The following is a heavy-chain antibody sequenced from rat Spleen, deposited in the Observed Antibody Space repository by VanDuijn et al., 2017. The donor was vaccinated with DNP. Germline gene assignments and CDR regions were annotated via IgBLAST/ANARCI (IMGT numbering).Heavy chain of an antibody. CDR1: GFTFSDYN. Sequence: EVQLVESGGGLVQPGRSLKLPCAASGFTFSDYNMAWVRQAPKEGLEWVATLSTVGDSTYYRDSVKGRFTISRDNAKNTLYLQMDSLRSEDTATYYCASLWTLTYWGQGTLVTVSS. CDR3: ASLWTLTY. V-gene: IGHV5S23*01. J-gene: IGHJ3*01. CDR2: LSTVGDST. D-gene: IGHD1-3*01.